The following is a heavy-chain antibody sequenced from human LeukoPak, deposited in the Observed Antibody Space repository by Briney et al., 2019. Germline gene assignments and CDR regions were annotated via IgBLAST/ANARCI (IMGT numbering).Heavy chain of an antibody. CDR1: GGYISSSSYY. CDR2: IYYSGST. CDR3: ARAIWFGEGHDY. V-gene: IGHV4-39*07. Sequence: SEALSLTCTVSGGYISSSSYYWGWIRQPAGKGLEWIGNIYYSGSTYYNPSLKSRVTISVDTSKNQFSLKMSSVTAADTAVYYCARAIWFGEGHDYWGQGTLVTVSS. D-gene: IGHD3-10*01. J-gene: IGHJ4*02.